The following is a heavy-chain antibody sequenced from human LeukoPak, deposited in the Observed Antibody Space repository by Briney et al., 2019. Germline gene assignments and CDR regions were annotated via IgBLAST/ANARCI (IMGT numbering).Heavy chain of an antibody. CDR3: ARRGLVAGIYDLVYGFDI. V-gene: IGHV1-8*03. D-gene: IGHD3/OR15-3a*01. Sequence: PQASVKVSCKASGYTFTGYYMHWVRQAPGQGPEWMGWVNPDTGNTGFAQKFQGRVTITQNRSVTTVYMELSSLTSEDTAVYYCARRGLVAGIYDLVYGFDIWGQGTMVTVSS. J-gene: IGHJ3*02. CDR2: VNPDTGNT. CDR1: GYTFTGYY.